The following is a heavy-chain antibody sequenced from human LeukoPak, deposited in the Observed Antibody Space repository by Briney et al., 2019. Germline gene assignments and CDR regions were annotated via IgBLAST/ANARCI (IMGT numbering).Heavy chain of an antibody. V-gene: IGHV3-48*03. CDR1: GFTFSSYE. D-gene: IGHD4-23*01. J-gene: IGHJ4*02. CDR2: ISSSGSTI. Sequence: AGGSLRLSCAASGFTFSSYEMNWVRQAPGKGLEWVSYISSSGSTIYYADSVKGRFTISRDNAKNTLYLQMNSLRAEDTAVYFCARDLCGNRYYWGQGTLVTVSS. CDR3: ARDLCGNRYY.